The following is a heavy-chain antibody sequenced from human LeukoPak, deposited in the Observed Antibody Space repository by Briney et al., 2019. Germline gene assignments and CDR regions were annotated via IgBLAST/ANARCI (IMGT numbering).Heavy chain of an antibody. CDR3: ARDGYINDAFDI. V-gene: IGHV4-31*03. CDR1: GDSLTTDDSF. J-gene: IGHJ3*02. CDR2: IHYRGTT. Sequence: SETLSLTCTVSGDSLTTDDSFWSWNRQFPGKGLEWIGYIHYRGTTNYNPSLKSRLSMSIDMSKDQFSLNLTSVTAADTAIYYCARDGYINDAFDIWGQGIVVTVSS. D-gene: IGHD1-1*01.